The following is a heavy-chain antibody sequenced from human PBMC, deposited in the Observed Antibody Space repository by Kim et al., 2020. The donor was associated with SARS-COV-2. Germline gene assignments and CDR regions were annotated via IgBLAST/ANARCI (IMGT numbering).Heavy chain of an antibody. J-gene: IGHJ3*02. D-gene: IGHD3-22*01. CDR3: AKDFKYYDSSGNDAFDI. CDR1: GFTFSSYG. CDR2: ISYDGSNK. Sequence: GGSLRLSCAASGFTFSSYGMHWVRQAPGKGLEWVAVISYDGSNKYYADSVKGRFTISRDNSKNTLYLQMNSLRAEDTAVYYCAKDFKYYDSSGNDAFDIWGQGTMVTVSS. V-gene: IGHV3-30*18.